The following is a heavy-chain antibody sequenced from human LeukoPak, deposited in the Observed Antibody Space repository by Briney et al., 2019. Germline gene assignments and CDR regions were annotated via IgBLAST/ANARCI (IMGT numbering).Heavy chain of an antibody. CDR2: ISGSGSST. CDR1: GFTFSSYG. CDR3: AKVPAITMIVSMDV. D-gene: IGHD3-22*01. J-gene: IGHJ6*02. Sequence: PGGSLRLSCAASGFTFSSYGMCWVRQAPGKGLEWVSAISGSGSSTHYADSVKGRFTISRDNSKNTLYLQMNSLRAEDTAVYYCAKVPAITMIVSMDVWGQGTTVTVSS. V-gene: IGHV3-23*01.